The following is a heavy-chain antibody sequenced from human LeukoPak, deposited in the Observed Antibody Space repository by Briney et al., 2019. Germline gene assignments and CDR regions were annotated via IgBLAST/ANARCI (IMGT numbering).Heavy chain of an antibody. D-gene: IGHD6-13*01. CDR2: IYYSGST. Sequence: SETLSLTCTVSGGSISSGGYYWSWIRQHPGKGLEWIGYIYYSGSTYYNPSLKCRVTISVDTSKNQFSLKLSSVTAADTAVYYCARGYSSSWYRWFDPWGQGTLVTVSS. CDR3: ARGYSSSWYRWFDP. CDR1: GGSISSGGYY. J-gene: IGHJ5*02. V-gene: IGHV4-31*03.